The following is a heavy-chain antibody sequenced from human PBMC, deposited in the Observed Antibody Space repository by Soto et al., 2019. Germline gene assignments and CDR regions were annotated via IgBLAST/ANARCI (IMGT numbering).Heavy chain of an antibody. CDR2: ISSNSDTI. CDR1: GFTADDYA. CDR3: AKDMKWGGMTTIHYFDS. Sequence: QLVESGGGLVQPGRSLRLSCVASGFTADDYAMHWVRQAPGKGLEWVSGISSNSDTIDYADSVKGRFTISRDNAKNSLFLQMNSLRPEDTALYYCAKDMKWGGMTTIHYFDSWGQGTLVTVSS. D-gene: IGHD4-17*01. V-gene: IGHV3-9*02. J-gene: IGHJ4*02.